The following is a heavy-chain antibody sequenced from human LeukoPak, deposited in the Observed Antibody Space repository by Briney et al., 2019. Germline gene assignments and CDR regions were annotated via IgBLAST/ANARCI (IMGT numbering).Heavy chain of an antibody. D-gene: IGHD5-12*01. CDR3: ARGGGYDSLDP. CDR2: ISANSDNT. J-gene: IGHJ5*02. CDR1: GYTFTSYG. V-gene: IGHV1-18*01. Sequence: GASVKVSCKASGYTFTSYGISWVRQAPGQGLEWMGWISANSDNTEYAQKFQGRVTMTTDTFTTTAYMELRSLRSDDTAVYYCARGGGYDSLDPWGQGTLVTVSS.